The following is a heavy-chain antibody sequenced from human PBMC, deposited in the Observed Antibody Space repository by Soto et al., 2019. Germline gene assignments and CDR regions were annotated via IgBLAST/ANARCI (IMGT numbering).Heavy chain of an antibody. V-gene: IGHV4-4*07. CDR1: GGSISSYY. CDR2: IYTSWST. J-gene: IGHJ5*02. D-gene: IGHD3-3*01. Sequence: SETLSLTCTVSGGSISSYYWSWIRQPAGKGLEWIGRIYTSWSTNYNPSLKSRVTMSVDTSKDQFSLKLSSVTAADTAVYYCARDFLFSAFGSPPFWSGYLGTNWFDPWGQGTLVTVSS. CDR3: ARDFLFSAFGSPPFWSGYLGTNWFDP.